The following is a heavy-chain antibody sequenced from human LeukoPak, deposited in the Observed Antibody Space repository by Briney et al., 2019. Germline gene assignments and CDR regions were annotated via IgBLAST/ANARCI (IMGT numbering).Heavy chain of an antibody. D-gene: IGHD6-19*01. J-gene: IGHJ4*02. CDR2: IKQDGSEK. Sequence: GGSLRLSCAASGFTFSSYAMSWVRQAPGKGLEWVANIKQDGSEKYYVDSVKGRFTISRDNAKNSLYLQMNSLRAEDTALYYCAKEYSSGWYAPYFDYWGQGTLVTVSS. CDR1: GFTFSSYA. V-gene: IGHV3-7*03. CDR3: AKEYSSGWYAPYFDY.